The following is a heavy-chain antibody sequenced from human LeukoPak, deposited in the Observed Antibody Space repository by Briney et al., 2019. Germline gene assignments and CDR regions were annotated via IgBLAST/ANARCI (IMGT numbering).Heavy chain of an antibody. CDR3: AKRSGYTTGWFFDF. J-gene: IGHJ4*02. Sequence: PGGSLRLSCAASGFSFSGYAMSWVRQAPGMGLEWVSSISGSGDNTYYAESVKGRFTISRDNSKNTLFLQMNSLRAEDTAVFYCAKRSGYTTGWFFDFWGQGTLVTVSS. D-gene: IGHD6-19*01. V-gene: IGHV3-23*01. CDR1: GFSFSGYA. CDR2: ISGSGDNT.